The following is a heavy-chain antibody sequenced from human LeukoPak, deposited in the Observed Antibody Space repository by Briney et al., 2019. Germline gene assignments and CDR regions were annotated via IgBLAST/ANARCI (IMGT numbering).Heavy chain of an antibody. D-gene: IGHD3-22*01. Sequence: SETLSLTCTVSGGYISSTSYLWGWVCQPPGEGLEWIGSIYHGGRTFYNPSLKSRVTVSADTSKNHISLTVRSVTAADTAVYYCARQISDERGYYQYYFDYWGQGTLVTVSS. J-gene: IGHJ4*02. CDR3: ARQISDERGYYQYYFDY. V-gene: IGHV4-39*01. CDR1: GGYISSTSYL. CDR2: IYHGGRT.